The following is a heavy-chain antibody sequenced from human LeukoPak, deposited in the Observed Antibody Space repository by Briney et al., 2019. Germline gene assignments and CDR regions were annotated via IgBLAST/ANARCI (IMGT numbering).Heavy chain of an antibody. J-gene: IGHJ3*02. CDR1: GGSFSGYY. V-gene: IGHV4-34*01. CDR3: ARDNGRDDAFDI. CDR2: INHSGST. D-gene: IGHD2-8*01. Sequence: SETLSLTCAVYGGSFSGYYWGWIRQPPGKGLEWIGEINHSGSTNYNPSLKSRVTISVDTSKNQFSLKLSSVTAADTAVYYCARDNGRDDAFDIWGQGTMVTVSS.